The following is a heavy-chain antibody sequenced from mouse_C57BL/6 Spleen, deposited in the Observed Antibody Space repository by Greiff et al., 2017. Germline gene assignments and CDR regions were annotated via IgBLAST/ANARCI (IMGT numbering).Heavy chain of an antibody. Sequence: QVQLQQSGAELVRPGSSVKLSCKASGYTFTSYWMDWVKQRPGQGLEWIGNIYPSDSETHYNQKFKDKATLTVDKSSSTAYMQLSSLTSEDSAVYYCARLVTGTGFAYWGQGTLVTVSA. CDR1: GYTFTSYW. J-gene: IGHJ3*01. CDR2: IYPSDSET. CDR3: ARLVTGTGFAY. D-gene: IGHD4-1*01. V-gene: IGHV1-61*01.